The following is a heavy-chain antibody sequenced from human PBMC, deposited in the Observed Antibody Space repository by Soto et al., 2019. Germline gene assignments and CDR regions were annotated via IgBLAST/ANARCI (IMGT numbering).Heavy chain of an antibody. CDR3: ARQGLERRINPQNYYYYGMDV. V-gene: IGHV4-39*01. J-gene: IGHJ6*02. Sequence: SETLSLTCTVSGGSISSSSYYWGWIRQPPGKGLEWIGSIYYSGSTYYNPSLKSRVTISVDTSKNQFSLKLSSVTAADTAVYYCARQGLERRINPQNYYYYGMDVWGQGTTVTVSS. D-gene: IGHD1-1*01. CDR2: IYYSGST. CDR1: GGSISSSSYY.